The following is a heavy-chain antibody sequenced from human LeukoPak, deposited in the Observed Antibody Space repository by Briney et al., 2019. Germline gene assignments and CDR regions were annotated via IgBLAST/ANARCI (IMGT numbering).Heavy chain of an antibody. Sequence: SGPTLVNPTHTLTLTCTLSGVTLNTNASRGSCILQPPGKALEWLTRSDCDDAKIYSTSLRTRLTICKDTSKNQVVLTMTHMDTVDTGTYSCARSTVDNTRWYGVSDAFDIWGQGPMVTVSS. CDR1: GVTLNTNASR. D-gene: IGHD6-13*01. CDR2: SDCDDAK. V-gene: IGHV2-70*04. J-gene: IGHJ3*02. CDR3: ARSTVDNTRWYGVSDAFDI.